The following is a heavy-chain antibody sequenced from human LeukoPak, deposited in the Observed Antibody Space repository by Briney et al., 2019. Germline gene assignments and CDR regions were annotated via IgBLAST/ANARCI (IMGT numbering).Heavy chain of an antibody. CDR2: INAGNGNT. CDR3: AIDYYDSSGYYANDY. V-gene: IGHV1-3*01. J-gene: IGHJ4*02. CDR1: GYTFTSYA. D-gene: IGHD3-22*01. Sequence: ASVKVSCTASGYTFTSYAMHWVRQAPGQRLEWMGWINAGNGNTKYSQKFQGRVTITRDTSASTAYMELSSLRSDDTAVYYCAIDYYDSSGYYANDYWGQGTLVTVSS.